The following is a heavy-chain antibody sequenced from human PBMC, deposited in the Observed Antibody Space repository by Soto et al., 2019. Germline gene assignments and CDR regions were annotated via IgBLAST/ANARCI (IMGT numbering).Heavy chain of an antibody. D-gene: IGHD1-26*01. J-gene: IGHJ4*02. Sequence: QVQLVQSGAEVKKPGSSVKVSCKASGGTFSSYAISWVRQAPGQGLEWMGGIIPIFGTANYAQKFQGRVTITADESTSTAYMELSSLRSEDTAVYYCARRPPSGWSYYDAGGYYFDYWGQGTLVTVSS. CDR2: IIPIFGTA. CDR1: GGTFSSYA. V-gene: IGHV1-69*12. CDR3: ARRPPSGWSYYDAGGYYFDY.